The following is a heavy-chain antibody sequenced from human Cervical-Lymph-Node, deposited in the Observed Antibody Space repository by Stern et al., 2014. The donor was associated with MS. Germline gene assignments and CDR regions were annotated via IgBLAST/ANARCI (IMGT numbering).Heavy chain of an antibody. CDR3: AREGGNTAEYFQH. J-gene: IGHJ1*01. CDR1: GFSFSSSG. V-gene: IGHV3-33*08. Sequence: VQLVESGGGVVQPGRSLRLSCAASGFSFSSSGMPWVRQAPGKGLEWLAYIYYGGSNRNYADSVKGRFTLSRDHSKHTVSLPMNSLRAEDTAVYYCAREGGNTAEYFQHWGQGTLVTVSS. CDR2: IYYGGSNR. D-gene: IGHD4-23*01.